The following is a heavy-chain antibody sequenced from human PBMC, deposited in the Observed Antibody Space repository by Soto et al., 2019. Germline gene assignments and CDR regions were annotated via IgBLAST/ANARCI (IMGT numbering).Heavy chain of an antibody. J-gene: IGHJ5*02. D-gene: IGHD3-16*02. CDR1: GDSVSSNSAA. CDR3: ARDLYDYVWGSYRYDWFDP. V-gene: IGHV6-1*01. CDR2: TYYRSKWYN. Sequence: PSQTLSFTCAISGDSVSSNSAAWNWIRQSPSRGLEWLGRTYYRSKWYNDYAVSVKSRITINPDTSKNQFSLQLNSVTPEDTAVYYCARDLYDYVWGSYRYDWFDPWGQGTLVTVSS.